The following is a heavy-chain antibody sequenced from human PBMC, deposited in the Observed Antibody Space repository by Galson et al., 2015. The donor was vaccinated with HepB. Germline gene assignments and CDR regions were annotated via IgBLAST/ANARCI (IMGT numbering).Heavy chain of an antibody. Sequence: SLRLSCAASGFTFSSYGMHWVRQAPGKGLEWVAVISYDGSNKYYADSVKGRFTISRDNSKNTLYLQMNSLRAEDTAVYYCAKDDRDSSSGWSGGMDVWGQGTTVTVSS. D-gene: IGHD6-6*01. CDR3: AKDDRDSSSGWSGGMDV. J-gene: IGHJ6*02. CDR1: GFTFSSYG. V-gene: IGHV3-30*18. CDR2: ISYDGSNK.